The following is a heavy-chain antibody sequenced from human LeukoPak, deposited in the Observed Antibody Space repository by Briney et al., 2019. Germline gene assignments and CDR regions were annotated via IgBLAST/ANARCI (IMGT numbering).Heavy chain of an antibody. CDR1: GGSISSGGYY. D-gene: IGHD6-19*01. J-gene: IGHJ4*02. Sequence: PSETLSLTCTVSGGSISSGGYYWSWIRQPPGKGLEWIGYIYHSGSTYYNPSLKSRVTISVDTSKNQFSLKLSSVTAADTAVYYCARDGAYSSGPSGFDYWGQGTLVTVSS. V-gene: IGHV4-61*08. CDR3: ARDGAYSSGPSGFDY. CDR2: IYHSGST.